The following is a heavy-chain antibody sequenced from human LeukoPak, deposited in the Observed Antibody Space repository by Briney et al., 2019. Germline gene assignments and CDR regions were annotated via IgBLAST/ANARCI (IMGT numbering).Heavy chain of an antibody. D-gene: IGHD1-26*01. CDR3: ARDVVGALDS. V-gene: IGHV3-7*01. CDR1: GFTFSSYW. Sequence: GGSLRLSCAASGFTFSSYWMSWVRQAPGKGPEWVANIGADGSDKNYVDSVRGRFAISRDNAKNSLYLQMNSLRAEDTAVYYCARDVVGALDSRGQGTLVTVSS. CDR2: IGADGSDK. J-gene: IGHJ4*02.